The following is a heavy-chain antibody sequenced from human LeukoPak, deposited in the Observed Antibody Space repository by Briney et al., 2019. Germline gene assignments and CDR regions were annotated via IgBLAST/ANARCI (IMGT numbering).Heavy chain of an antibody. CDR3: ARGGYSGYDKNFDY. D-gene: IGHD5-12*01. J-gene: IGHJ4*02. CDR2: ISSSGSTI. Sequence: GGSLRLSCAASGFTFSSYEMNWVRQAPGKGLEWVSYISSSGSTIYYADSVKGRLTISRDNAKNSLYLQMNSLRAEDTAVYYCARGGYSGYDKNFDYWGQGTLVTVSS. V-gene: IGHV3-48*03. CDR1: GFTFSSYE.